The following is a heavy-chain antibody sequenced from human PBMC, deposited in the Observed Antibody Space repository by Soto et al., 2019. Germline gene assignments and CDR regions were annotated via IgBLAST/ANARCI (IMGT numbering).Heavy chain of an antibody. D-gene: IGHD5-18*01. V-gene: IGHV4-59*01. Sequence: PSETLSLTCTVSGGSISSNYWSWVRQPPGRGLEWIGYIHYSGSTNYNPSLKSRVTILVDTSKNQFSLKLSSVTAADTAVYYCATLYSYGPFDEWGQGTLVTVSS. CDR2: IHYSGST. J-gene: IGHJ4*02. CDR3: ATLYSYGPFDE. CDR1: GGSISSNY.